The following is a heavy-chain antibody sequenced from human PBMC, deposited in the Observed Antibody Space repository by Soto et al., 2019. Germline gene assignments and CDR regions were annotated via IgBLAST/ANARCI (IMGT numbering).Heavy chain of an antibody. CDR2: ISKSGAAK. CDR3: VKDFQAGAYGDPNFSFSGMDV. J-gene: IGHJ6*02. D-gene: IGHD4-17*01. CDR1: EFSFSDYA. V-gene: IGHV3-23*01. Sequence: GGSLRLCSAASEFSFSDYAMSWVRHELGKGLEWGSTISKSGAAKYYANRERCGFAVSRDNSRKTLHLQMNSLSAADTALYYCVKDFQAGAYGDPNFSFSGMDVWGQGTTVTVSS.